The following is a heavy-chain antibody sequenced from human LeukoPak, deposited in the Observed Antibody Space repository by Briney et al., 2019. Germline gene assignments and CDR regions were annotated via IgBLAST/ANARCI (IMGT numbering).Heavy chain of an antibody. D-gene: IGHD3-10*01. V-gene: IGHV3-15*01. CDR2: IKSKTDGGTT. J-gene: IGHJ4*02. Sequence: GGSLRLSCAASGFTFSNAWMSWVRQAPGKGLEWVGRIKSKTDGGTTDYAAPVKGRFTISRDDSKNTLYLQMNSLKTEDTAVYYCAKDMEQGSGNEGFDYWGQGTLVTVSS. CDR1: GFTFSNAW. CDR3: AKDMEQGSGNEGFDY.